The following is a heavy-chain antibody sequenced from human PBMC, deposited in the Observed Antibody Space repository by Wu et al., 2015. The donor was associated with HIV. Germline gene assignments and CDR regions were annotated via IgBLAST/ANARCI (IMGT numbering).Heavy chain of an antibody. Sequence: QVQLVQSGAEVKKPGSSVKVSCKASGGGFNSYAISWVRQAPGQGLEWMGGVIPVIGTPNYSQKFQGRVTITTDESTATVYMEVSSLRSEDTAVYYCARGLRDILTGYYSAFQYWGQGTLVTVSS. CDR3: ARGLRDILTGYYSAFQY. CDR2: VIPVIGTP. V-gene: IGHV1-69*05. J-gene: IGHJ4*02. D-gene: IGHD3-9*01. CDR1: GGGFNSYA.